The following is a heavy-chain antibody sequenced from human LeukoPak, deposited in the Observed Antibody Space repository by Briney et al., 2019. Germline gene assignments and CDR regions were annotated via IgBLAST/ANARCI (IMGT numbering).Heavy chain of an antibody. CDR2: IYYSGST. D-gene: IGHD3-16*02. CDR3: ARDSLYDYVWGSYRPMAFDAFDI. V-gene: IGHV4-31*03. CDR1: GGSISSGGYS. J-gene: IGHJ3*02. Sequence: PSETLSLTCTVSGGSISSGGYSWSWIRQHPGKGLEWIGYIYYSGSTYYNPSLKSRVTISVDTSKNQFSLKLSSVTAADTAVYYCARDSLYDYVWGSYRPMAFDAFDIWGQGTMVTVSS.